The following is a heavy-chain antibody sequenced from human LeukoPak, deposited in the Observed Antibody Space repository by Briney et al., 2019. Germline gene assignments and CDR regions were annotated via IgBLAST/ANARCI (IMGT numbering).Heavy chain of an antibody. J-gene: IGHJ4*02. D-gene: IGHD5-12*01. CDR1: GFIFSDYA. V-gene: IGHV3-21*01. Sequence: PGGSLRLSCAASGFIFSDYAMNWVRQAPGKGLEWVSSISSSSSYIYYADSVKGRFTISRDNAKNSLYLQMNSLRAEDTAVYYCARGLGGYDQFFDYWGQGTLVTVSS. CDR2: ISSSSSYI. CDR3: ARGLGGYDQFFDY.